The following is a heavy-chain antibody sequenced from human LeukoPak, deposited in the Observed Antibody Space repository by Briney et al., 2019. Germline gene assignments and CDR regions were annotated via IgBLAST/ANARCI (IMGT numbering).Heavy chain of an antibody. J-gene: IGHJ4*02. D-gene: IGHD3-22*01. V-gene: IGHV3-23*01. CDR3: AKGSSGSRPYYFDY. CDR1: GFTFSSYA. CDR2: ITDSGGST. Sequence: PGGSLTLSCAGSGFTFSSYAMSWVRQAPGEGLEWVSAITDSGGSTYYSDSVKGRFTISRDNSKNTLYLQMNTLRAEDTAIYYCAKGSSGSRPYYFDYWGQGTLVTVSS.